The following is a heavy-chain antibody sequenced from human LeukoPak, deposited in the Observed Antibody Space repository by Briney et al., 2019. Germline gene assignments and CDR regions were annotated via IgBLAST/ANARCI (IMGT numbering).Heavy chain of an antibody. Sequence: KPSETLSLTCAVYGASFSGYYWSWIRQPPGKGLEWIGEINHSGSINYNPSLKSRFTISVDTSKNQFSPKLSSVTAADTAVYYCARGVRFLERFHDFDYWGQGTLVTVSS. CDR2: INHSGSI. D-gene: IGHD3-3*01. J-gene: IGHJ4*02. CDR1: GASFSGYY. CDR3: ARGVRFLERFHDFDY. V-gene: IGHV4-34*01.